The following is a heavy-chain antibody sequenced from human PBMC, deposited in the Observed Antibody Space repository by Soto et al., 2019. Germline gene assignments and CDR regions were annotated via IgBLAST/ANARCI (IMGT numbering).Heavy chain of an antibody. V-gene: IGHV1-69*12. J-gene: IGHJ6*02. CDR3: ARSVARPGDYYYGMDV. CDR1: GGTFSSYA. CDR2: IIHIFGTA. D-gene: IGHD5-12*01. Sequence: QVQLVQSGAEVKKPGSSVKVSCKASGGTFSSYAISWVRQAPGQGLEWMGGIIHIFGTADYAQKFQGRVTITADESTSTAYMELSSLRSEDTAVYYCARSVARPGDYYYGMDVWGQGTTVTVSS.